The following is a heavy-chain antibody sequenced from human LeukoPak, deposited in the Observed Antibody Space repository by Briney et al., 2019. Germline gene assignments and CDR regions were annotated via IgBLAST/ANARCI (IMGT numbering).Heavy chain of an antibody. J-gene: IGHJ4*02. V-gene: IGHV3-30*04. CDR1: GFTFSSYA. D-gene: IGHD3-22*01. CDR3: AREGGVVVFIHYDY. Sequence: PGGSLRLSCAASGFTFSSYAMHWVRQAPGKGLEWVAVISYDGSNKYYADSVKGRFTISRDNSKNTLYLQMNSLRAEDTAVYYCAREGGVVVFIHYDYWGQGTLVTVSS. CDR2: ISYDGSNK.